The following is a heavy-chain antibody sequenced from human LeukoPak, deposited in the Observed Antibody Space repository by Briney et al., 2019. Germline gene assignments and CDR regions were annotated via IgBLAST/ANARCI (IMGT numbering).Heavy chain of an antibody. CDR1: GGSFSGYY. J-gene: IGHJ4*02. D-gene: IGHD6-13*01. CDR3: ARGAAAGKFDY. V-gene: IGHV4-34*01. CDR2: INHSGST. Sequence: SETLSLTCAVYGGSFSGYYWSWIRQPPGKGLEWIGEINHSGSTNYHPSLKSRFTISVDTSKNQFSLKLTSVTAADTAVYYCARGAAAGKFDYWGQGTLVTVSS.